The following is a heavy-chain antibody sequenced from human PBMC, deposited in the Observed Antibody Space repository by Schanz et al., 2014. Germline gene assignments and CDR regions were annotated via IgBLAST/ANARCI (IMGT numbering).Heavy chain of an antibody. CDR1: GYTFRHYG. V-gene: IGHV1-18*04. J-gene: IGHJ4*02. CDR2: ISGYNGNT. D-gene: IGHD3-9*01. Sequence: QVQLVQSGGEVKKPGASVKVSCKASGYTFRHYGISWLRQAPGQGLEWMGYISGYNGNTNYAPKVQDRVTMTTDTSTGTAYMELRSLRSDDTAVYYCARGWGYDALTGYVFWGQGTLVTVSS. CDR3: ARGWGYDALTGYVF.